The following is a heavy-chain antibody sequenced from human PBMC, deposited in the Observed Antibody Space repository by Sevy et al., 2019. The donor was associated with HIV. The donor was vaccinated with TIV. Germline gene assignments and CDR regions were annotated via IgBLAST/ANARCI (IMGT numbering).Heavy chain of an antibody. CDR3: ASKRGYNHGPFDY. V-gene: IGHV4-30-4*02. CDR2: IHYPGGT. J-gene: IGHJ4*02. D-gene: IGHD5-12*01. CDR1: GGSISNSDSY. Sequence: SETLSLTCTVSGGSISNSDSYWSWIRQPPGKGLEWIGYIHYPGGTYYNPFLKSRVAMSVDTSEKQFSLKLSSMTEADTAVYYCASKRGYNHGPFDYWGQGTLVTVSS.